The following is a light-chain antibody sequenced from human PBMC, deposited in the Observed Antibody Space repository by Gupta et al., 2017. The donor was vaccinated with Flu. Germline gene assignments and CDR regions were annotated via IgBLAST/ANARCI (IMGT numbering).Light chain of an antibody. V-gene: IGLV9-49*01. J-gene: IGLJ2*01. CDR2: VGTGGIVG. CDR1: SGYRAYK. Sequence: QPVLTQPPSASASLGAPVRLSCTLSSGYRAYKVDWYQQRPGKGPRFVMRVGTGGIVGSKGDGIPDRFSVLGSGLNRYLTIKNIQEEDESDYHCGADHGSGSNFVVVFGGGTKLTVL. CDR3: GADHGSGSNFVVV.